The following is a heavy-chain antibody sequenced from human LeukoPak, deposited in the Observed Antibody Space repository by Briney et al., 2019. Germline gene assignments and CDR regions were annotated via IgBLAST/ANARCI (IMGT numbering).Heavy chain of an antibody. Sequence: PGGSLRLSCAASGFTFSNAWMSWVRQAPGKGLEWVGRIKSKTDGGTTDYAAPVKGRFTISRDDSKNTMYLQMNSLKTEDTAVYYCTTDRFAVQKGGYWGQGTLVTVSS. CDR1: GFTFSNAW. CDR2: IKSKTDGGTT. D-gene: IGHD1-1*01. J-gene: IGHJ4*02. V-gene: IGHV3-15*01. CDR3: TTDRFAVQKGGY.